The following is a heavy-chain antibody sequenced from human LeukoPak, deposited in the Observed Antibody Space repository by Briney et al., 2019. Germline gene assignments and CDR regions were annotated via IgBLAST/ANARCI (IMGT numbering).Heavy chain of an antibody. J-gene: IGHJ6*03. V-gene: IGHV1-24*01. D-gene: IGHD2-15*01. CDR3: ATAVAPIGTYYYYHYVDV. CDR2: FDPGDGET. CDR1: GYTLTELA. Sequence: ASVKVSCKVSGYTLTELAMHLVRQAPGKGLEWMGGFDPGDGETIYAQKFQGRVAMTEDTSTDTAYMELSSLRSEDTAVYYCATAVAPIGTYYYYHYVDVWGKGTTVTV.